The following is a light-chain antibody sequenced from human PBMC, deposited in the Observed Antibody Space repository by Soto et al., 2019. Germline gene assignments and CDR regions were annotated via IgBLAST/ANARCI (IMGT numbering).Light chain of an antibody. J-gene: IGKJ4*01. V-gene: IGKV3-15*01. CDR1: QSIRGD. CDR2: GAS. Sequence: EIVMTQSPATLSVSLGEGVTLSCRASQSIRGDLAWYQQKPGQTPRLLIYGASTRATGVPARFSGSGSGTEFTLTISSLQSEDSAVYYCRQFNNWPLTFGGGTKVEIK. CDR3: RQFNNWPLT.